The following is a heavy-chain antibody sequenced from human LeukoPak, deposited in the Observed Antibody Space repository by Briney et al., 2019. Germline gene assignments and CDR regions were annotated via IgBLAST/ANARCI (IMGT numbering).Heavy chain of an antibody. CDR3: ARDDSIMDTAMAAYYYYYGMDV. Sequence: GALLLSCAASGFPFSSYEMNWGRQAPGKGLEWVSYISSSGSTIYYADSVKGRFTISRDNAKNSLYLQMNSLRAEDTAVYYCARDDSIMDTAMAAYYYYYGMDVWGKGTTVTVSS. D-gene: IGHD5-18*01. J-gene: IGHJ6*04. CDR2: ISSSGSTI. V-gene: IGHV3-48*03. CDR1: GFPFSSYE.